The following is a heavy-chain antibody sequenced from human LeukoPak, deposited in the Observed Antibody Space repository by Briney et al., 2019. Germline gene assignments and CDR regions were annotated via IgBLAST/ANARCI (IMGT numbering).Heavy chain of an antibody. CDR1: GYTFTSYY. D-gene: IGHD3-22*01. CDR3: ARGSRRYYDSSGYYCDFDY. Sequence: ASVKVSCKASGYTFTSYYMHWVRQAPGQGLEWMGIIDPSGGSTSYAQKFQGRVTVTRDTSTSTVYMELSSLRSEDTAVYYCARGSRRYYDSSGYYCDFDYWGQGTLVTVSS. J-gene: IGHJ4*02. CDR2: IDPSGGST. V-gene: IGHV1-46*01.